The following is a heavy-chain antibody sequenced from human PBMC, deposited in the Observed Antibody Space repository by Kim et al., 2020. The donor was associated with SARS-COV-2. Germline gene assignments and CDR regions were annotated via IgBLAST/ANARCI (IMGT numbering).Heavy chain of an antibody. D-gene: IGHD3-10*01. CDR3: AKVFGITSVRGGDY. V-gene: IGHV3-23*01. J-gene: IGHJ4*02. CDR2: IRGGGGNT. Sequence: GGSLRLSCAASGFTFSSYAMSWVRQAPGKGLEWVSAIRGGGGNTYYADSVKGRFTISRDNSKNTLYLQMNSLRAEDTAVYYCAKVFGITSVRGGDYWGQGTMVTVSS. CDR1: GFTFSSYA.